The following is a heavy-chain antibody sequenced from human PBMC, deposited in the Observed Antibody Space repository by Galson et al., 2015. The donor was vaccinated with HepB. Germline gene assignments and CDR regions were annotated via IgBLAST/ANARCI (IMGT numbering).Heavy chain of an antibody. CDR2: ISSSSSYI. V-gene: IGHV3-21*01. D-gene: IGHD3-9*01. CDR3: ARDFDWLFSLDY. CDR1: GFTFSSYS. J-gene: IGHJ4*02. Sequence: SLRLSCAASGFTFSSYSMNWVRQAPGKGLEWVSSISSSSSYIYYADSVKGRFTISRDNAKNTLYLQMNSLRAEDTAVYYCARDFDWLFSLDYWGQGTLVTVSS.